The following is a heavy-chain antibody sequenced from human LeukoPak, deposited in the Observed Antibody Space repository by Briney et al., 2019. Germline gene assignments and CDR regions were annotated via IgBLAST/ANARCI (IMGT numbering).Heavy chain of an antibody. CDR2: IRSKANSYAT. D-gene: IGHD5-24*01. CDR3: AREGDGYNSPIGY. J-gene: IGHJ4*02. Sequence: GGSLRLSCAASGFTFSGSAMHWVRQASGKGLEWVGRIRSKANSYATAYAASVKGRFTISRDNAKNSLFLQMNSLRAEDTAVYYCAREGDGYNSPIGYWGQGTLVTVSS. CDR1: GFTFSGSA. V-gene: IGHV3-73*01.